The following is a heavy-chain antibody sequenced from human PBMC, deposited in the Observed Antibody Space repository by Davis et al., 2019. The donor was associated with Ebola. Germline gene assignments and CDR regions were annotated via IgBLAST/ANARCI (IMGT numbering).Heavy chain of an antibody. D-gene: IGHD6-19*01. Sequence: GEFLKISCAASGFTVSSNYMSWVRQAPGKGPEWVAHIKEDGSVKDYVDSVKGRFTISRDNAKNSLYLQMNSLRVEDTAVYYCVRDGWDSLFDYWGQGTMVTVSS. CDR1: GFTVSSNY. J-gene: IGHJ4*02. CDR2: IKEDGSVK. CDR3: VRDGWDSLFDY. V-gene: IGHV3-7*03.